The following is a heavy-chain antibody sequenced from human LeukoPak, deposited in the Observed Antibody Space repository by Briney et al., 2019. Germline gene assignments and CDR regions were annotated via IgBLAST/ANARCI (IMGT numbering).Heavy chain of an antibody. V-gene: IGHV1-8*01. Sequence: ASVTVSCKASGYTFTSYDINWVRQATGQGLEWMGWMNPNSGNTGYAQKFQGRVTMTRNTSISTAYMELSSLRSEDTAVYYCARGLAYCGGDCYQTDAFDIWGQGTMVTVSS. J-gene: IGHJ3*02. D-gene: IGHD2-21*02. CDR1: GYTFTSYD. CDR3: ARGLAYCGGDCYQTDAFDI. CDR2: MNPNSGNT.